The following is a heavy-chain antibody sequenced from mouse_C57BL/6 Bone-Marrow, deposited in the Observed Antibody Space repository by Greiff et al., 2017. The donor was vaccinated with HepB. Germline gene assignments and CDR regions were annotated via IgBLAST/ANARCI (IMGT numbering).Heavy chain of an antibody. J-gene: IGHJ2*01. Sequence: EVKLEESGGGLVQPGGSLKLSCAASGFTFSDYYMYWVRQTPEKRLEWVAYISNGGGSTYYPDTVKGRFTISRDNAKNNLYLQMSHLKSEDTAMYYCARDYYGSSPSFDYWGQGTTLTVSS. CDR3: ARDYYGSSPSFDY. CDR2: ISNGGGST. V-gene: IGHV5-12*01. CDR1: GFTFSDYY. D-gene: IGHD1-1*01.